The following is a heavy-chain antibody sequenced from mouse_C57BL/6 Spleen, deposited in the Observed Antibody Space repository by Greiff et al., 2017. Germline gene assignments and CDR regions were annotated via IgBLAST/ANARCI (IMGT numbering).Heavy chain of an antibody. Sequence: DVQLVESGGGLVKPGGSLKLSCAASGFTFSDYGMPWVRQAPEKGLEWVAYISSGSSTIYYADTVKGRFTLSRDNAKNTLFLQMTSLRSEDTAMYYCARGGLRTGYFEVWGTGTTVTVAS. V-gene: IGHV5-17*01. CDR1: GFTFSDYG. J-gene: IGHJ1*03. CDR2: ISSGSSTI. D-gene: IGHD1-1*01. CDR3: ARGGLRTGYFEV.